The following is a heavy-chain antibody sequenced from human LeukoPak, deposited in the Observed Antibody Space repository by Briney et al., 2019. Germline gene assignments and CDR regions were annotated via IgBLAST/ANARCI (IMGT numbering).Heavy chain of an antibody. CDR3: ARDGTAMASFDY. Sequence: SETLSLTCTVSGVSVSNFYWSWIRQPAGKGLEWIGYIYHSGSTYYNPSLKSRVTISVDRSKNQFSLKLSSVTAADTAVYYCARDGTAMASFDYWGQGTLVTVSS. J-gene: IGHJ4*02. CDR1: GVSVSNFY. D-gene: IGHD5-18*01. V-gene: IGHV4-59*06. CDR2: IYHSGST.